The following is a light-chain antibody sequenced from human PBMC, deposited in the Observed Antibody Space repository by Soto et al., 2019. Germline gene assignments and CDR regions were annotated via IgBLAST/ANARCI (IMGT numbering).Light chain of an antibody. CDR2: EGS. CDR3: CSYAGSSPP. Sequence: QSVLTQPASVSGSPGQSITISCTGTSSDVGSYNLVSWYQQHPGKAPKLMIYEGSKRPSGVSNRFSGSKSGNTASLTISGLQAEDEADYYCCSYAGSSPPFRTGTKVTVL. J-gene: IGLJ1*01. V-gene: IGLV2-23*01. CDR1: SSDVGSYNL.